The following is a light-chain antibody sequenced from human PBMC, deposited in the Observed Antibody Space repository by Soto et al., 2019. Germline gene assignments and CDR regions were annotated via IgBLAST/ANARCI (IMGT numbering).Light chain of an antibody. CDR1: QGISSA. CDR3: QQFNSFPIT. J-gene: IGKJ5*01. Sequence: AIQLTQSPSSLSASVGDRVTITCRASQGISSALAWYQQKPGKAPKLLIYDASSLESGVPSRFSGSGSGTDFTLTISSLQPEDFATYYCQQFNSFPITFGQGTRLEIK. CDR2: DAS. V-gene: IGKV1-13*02.